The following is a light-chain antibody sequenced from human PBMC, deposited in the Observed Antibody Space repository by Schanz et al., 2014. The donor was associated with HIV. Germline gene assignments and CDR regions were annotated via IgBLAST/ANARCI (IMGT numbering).Light chain of an antibody. CDR2: SAS. J-gene: IGKJ4*01. V-gene: IGKV1-27*01. Sequence: DFQMTQSPSSLSASVGDRVTITCRASQDISNSLAWYQQRPGKVPRLLIDSASTLQTGVPSRFSGSGSGTHFTLTINSLQPEDFATYYCQSTGSAPLTFGGGTKVE. CDR1: QDISNS. CDR3: QSTGSAPLT.